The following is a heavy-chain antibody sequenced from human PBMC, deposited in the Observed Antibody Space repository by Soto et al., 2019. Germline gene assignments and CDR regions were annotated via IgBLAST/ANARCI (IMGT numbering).Heavy chain of an antibody. CDR3: ARGDFWSGYVLDY. Sequence: SETLSLTCSVSGVSITSYYWTWIRHSPGKGLEWIGYVYHTGNTYYNPSLKSRVTISLDTSKNQVSLKLSSVTAADTAVYYCARGDFWSGYVLDYWGQGTLVTVSS. D-gene: IGHD3-3*01. CDR1: GVSITSYY. V-gene: IGHV4-59*01. J-gene: IGHJ4*02. CDR2: VYHTGNT.